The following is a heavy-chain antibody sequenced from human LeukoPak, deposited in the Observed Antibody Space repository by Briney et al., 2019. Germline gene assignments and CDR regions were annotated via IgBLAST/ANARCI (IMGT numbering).Heavy chain of an antibody. D-gene: IGHD3-3*01. Sequence: SETLSLTCTVSGGSISSYYWSWIRQPPGKGLEWIGYIYYSGSTNYNPSLKSRVTISVDTSKNQFSLKPSSVTAADTAVYYCARDRPTYDFWSGYYPPTDYGMDVWGQGTTVTVSS. V-gene: IGHV4-59*01. CDR1: GGSISSYY. CDR2: IYYSGST. J-gene: IGHJ6*02. CDR3: ARDRPTYDFWSGYYPPTDYGMDV.